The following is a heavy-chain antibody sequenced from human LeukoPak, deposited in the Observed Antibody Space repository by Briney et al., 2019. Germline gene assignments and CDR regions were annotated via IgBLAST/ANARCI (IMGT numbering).Heavy chain of an antibody. J-gene: IGHJ6*02. CDR2: IYYSGST. V-gene: IGHV4-59*08. D-gene: IGHD6-19*01. CDR1: GGSISSYY. Sequence: SETLSLTCTVSGGSISSYYWSWIRQPPGKGLEWIGYIYYSGSTNYNPSLKSRVTISVDMSKNQFSLKLSSVTAADTAVYYCARTNPLLYSSGSRDYYYGMDVWGQGTMVTVSS. CDR3: ARTNPLLYSSGSRDYYYGMDV.